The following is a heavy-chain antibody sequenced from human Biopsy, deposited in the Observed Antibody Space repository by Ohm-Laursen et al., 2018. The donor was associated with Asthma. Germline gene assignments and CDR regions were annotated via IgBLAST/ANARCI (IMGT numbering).Heavy chain of an antibody. CDR3: ASGPEWYGLDV. CDR2: SNQGGSP. CDR1: GGSISNSNYY. D-gene: IGHD3-3*01. Sequence: PGNLSLTCSVSGGSISNSNYYWGWIRQSPGKGLEWIGESNQGGSPTFNPSLKSRVTISRDTSKNQLSLKLRSVTAADTAVYYCASGPEWYGLDVWGQGTTVTVSS. V-gene: IGHV4-39*01. J-gene: IGHJ6*02.